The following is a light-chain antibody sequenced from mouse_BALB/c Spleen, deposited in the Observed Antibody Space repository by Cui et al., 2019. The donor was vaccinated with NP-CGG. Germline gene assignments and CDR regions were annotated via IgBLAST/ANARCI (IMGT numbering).Light chain of an antibody. CDR3: ALWYSNHWV. CDR1: TRAVTINNY. J-gene: IGLJ1*01. Sequence: QAVVTPESALTTSPGETVTLTCRSSTRAVTINNYGNWVQEKPDHLLTGIIGGTKNRAPGVPARFSGSLIGDKAALTITGAQTEDEAIYFCALWYSNHWVFGGGTKLTVL. CDR2: GTK. V-gene: IGLV1*01.